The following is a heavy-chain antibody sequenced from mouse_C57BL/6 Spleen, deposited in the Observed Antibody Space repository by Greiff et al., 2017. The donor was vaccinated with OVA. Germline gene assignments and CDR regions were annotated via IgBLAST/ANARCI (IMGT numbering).Heavy chain of an antibody. CDR3: ARKYYGSSYPYFDY. D-gene: IGHD1-1*01. CDR1: GYTFTNYW. J-gene: IGHJ2*01. CDR2: IYPGGGYT. Sequence: VQLQESGAELVRPGTSVKMSCKASGYTFTNYWIGWAKQRPGHGLEWIGDIYPGGGYTNYNEKFKGKATLTADKSSSTAYMQFSSLTSEDSAIYYCARKYYGSSYPYFDYWGQGTTLTVSS. V-gene: IGHV1-63*01.